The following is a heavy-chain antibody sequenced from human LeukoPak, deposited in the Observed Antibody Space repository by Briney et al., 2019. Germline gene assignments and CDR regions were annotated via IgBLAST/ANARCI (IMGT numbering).Heavy chain of an antibody. J-gene: IGHJ4*02. CDR2: SSSDETYK. D-gene: IGHD5/OR15-5a*01. CDR3: ARSVSGVWHFDY. Sequence: GGSLRLSCAASGFPFTVYPTHWVRQAPGKGLEWVSVSSSDETYKFYADSVRGRFTISRDNSKNRLYLQMSDLRAEDTAVYFCARSVSGVWHFDYWGRGTLVAVSS. CDR1: GFPFTVYP. V-gene: IGHV3-30-3*01.